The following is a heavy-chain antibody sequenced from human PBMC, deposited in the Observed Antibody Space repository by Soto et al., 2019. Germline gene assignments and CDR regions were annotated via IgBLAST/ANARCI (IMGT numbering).Heavy chain of an antibody. D-gene: IGHD6-19*01. J-gene: IGHJ4*02. Sequence: ASVKVSCKASGYTFTSYAMHWVRQAPGQRLEWMGWINAGNGNTKYSQKFQGRVTITRDTSASTAYVELSSLRSEDTAVYYCARDRVWWLALQFDYWGQGTLVTVPS. CDR3: ARDRVWWLALQFDY. CDR2: INAGNGNT. CDR1: GYTFTSYA. V-gene: IGHV1-3*01.